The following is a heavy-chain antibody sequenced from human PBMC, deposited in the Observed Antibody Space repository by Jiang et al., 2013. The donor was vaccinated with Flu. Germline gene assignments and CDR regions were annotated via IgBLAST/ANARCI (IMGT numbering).Heavy chain of an antibody. D-gene: IGHD2/OR15-2a*01. V-gene: IGHV1-18*04. CDR1: FXTYDTFA. CDR2: INYKNGDT. J-gene: IGHJ6*02. Sequence: SGAEVRQPGASVKVTCTISNFXTYDTFAVSWVRQAPGQGLEWVGWINYKNGDTMYAQKFEDRVVMTTNSFMRTAHMELRSLQLDDTAVYYCARGTLKSPPLSGAAYQFGLDVWGPGTSVTVS. CDR3: ARGTLKSPPLSGAAYQFGLDV.